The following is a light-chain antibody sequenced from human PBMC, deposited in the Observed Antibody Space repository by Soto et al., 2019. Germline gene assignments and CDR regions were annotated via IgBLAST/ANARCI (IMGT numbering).Light chain of an antibody. J-gene: IGKJ5*01. CDR3: QHYANFPIT. CDR2: GAS. V-gene: IGKV1-33*01. Sequence: DIQMTQSPSSLSASVGDRVTITCQASQDISDYLNWYQQKPGKAPELLIYGASTLKIGVQSRFNGSGSGADFSFTISSLQPEDLATYYCQHYANFPITFGQGTRLEIK. CDR1: QDISDY.